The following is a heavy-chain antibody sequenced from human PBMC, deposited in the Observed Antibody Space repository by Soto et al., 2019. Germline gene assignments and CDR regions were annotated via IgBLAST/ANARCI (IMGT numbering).Heavy chain of an antibody. Sequence: QVQLVQSGAEVKKPGSSVKVSCKISGGTFSRYSISWVRQAPGQGLEWMGGIVPIFGTRNYAQKFQDRVTITTDESATTAHMELSNLRSEDTAVYYCARPYEGGYSSNHHYYYPLDVWGQATAVTVSS. CDR1: GGTFSRYS. D-gene: IGHD3-22*01. CDR3: ARPYEGGYSSNHHYYYPLDV. V-gene: IGHV1-69*01. J-gene: IGHJ6*02. CDR2: IVPIFGTR.